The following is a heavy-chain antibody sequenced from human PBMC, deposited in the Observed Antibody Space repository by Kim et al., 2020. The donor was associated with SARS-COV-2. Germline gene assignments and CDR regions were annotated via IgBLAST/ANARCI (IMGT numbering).Heavy chain of an antibody. Sequence: SETLSLTCTVSGGSISSYYWSWIRQPPGKGLEWIGYIYYSGSTNYNPSLKSRVTISVDTSKNQFSLKLSSVTAADTAVYYCARVKVAAAGYYFDYWGQGTLVTVSS. CDR2: IYYSGST. D-gene: IGHD6-13*01. V-gene: IGHV4-59*01. J-gene: IGHJ4*02. CDR1: GGSISSYY. CDR3: ARVKVAAAGYYFDY.